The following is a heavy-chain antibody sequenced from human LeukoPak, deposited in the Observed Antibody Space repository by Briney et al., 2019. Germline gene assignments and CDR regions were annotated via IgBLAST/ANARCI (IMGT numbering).Heavy chain of an antibody. J-gene: IGHJ4*02. V-gene: IGHV3-30*18. CDR3: AKDRGSGYLDY. D-gene: IGHD6-19*01. CDR1: GFTFSNYG. CDR2: ISNDGSNK. Sequence: PGGSLRLSCAASGFTFSNYGMHWVRQAPGKGLEWVAVISNDGSNKFYADSVKGRFTISRDNSKNTLYLQMNSLRAEDTAVYSCAKDRGSGYLDYWGQGTLVTVSS.